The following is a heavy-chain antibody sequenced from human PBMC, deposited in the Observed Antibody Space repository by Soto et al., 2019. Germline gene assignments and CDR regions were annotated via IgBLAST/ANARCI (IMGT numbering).Heavy chain of an antibody. J-gene: IGHJ4*02. Sequence: GGSQSLSCAASGFTFSSYAMSWVRQAPGKGLEWVSAISGSGGSTYAASVKGRFTTSRDESKNSVYLQMNSLKTEDTAVYYCVRDTYFPDSSGYTRCFDYWGQGTLVTVSS. D-gene: IGHD3-22*01. CDR3: VRDTYFPDSSGYTRCFDY. CDR2: ISGSGGST. V-gene: IGHV3-23*01. CDR1: GFTFSSYA.